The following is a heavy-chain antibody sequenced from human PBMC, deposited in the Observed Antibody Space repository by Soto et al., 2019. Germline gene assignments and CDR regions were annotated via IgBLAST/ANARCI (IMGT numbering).Heavy chain of an antibody. J-gene: IGHJ6*02. CDR3: AKPIIDLYGSGSPSVFYYGMDV. V-gene: IGHV1-18*04. CDR1: GYTFTSYG. Sequence: GASVKVSCKASGYTFTSYGISWVRQAPGQGLEWMGWISAYNGNTNYAQKLQGRVTMTTDTSTSTAYMELRSLKADDSAVYYCAKPIIDLYGSGSPSVFYYGMDVWGRGTTVTVSS. CDR2: ISAYNGNT. D-gene: IGHD3-10*01.